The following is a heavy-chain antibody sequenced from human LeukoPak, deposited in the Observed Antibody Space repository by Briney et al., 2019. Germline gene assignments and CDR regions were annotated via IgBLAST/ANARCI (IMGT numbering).Heavy chain of an antibody. J-gene: IGHJ4*02. V-gene: IGHV4-34*01. CDR2: INHSGST. CDR3: ARQGRVDDWDSDY. Sequence: PSETLSLTCAVYGGSFSGYYWSWIRQPPGKGLEWIGEINHSGSTNYNPSLKSRVTISVDTSKNQFSLKLSSVTAADTAVYYCARQGRVDDWDSDYWGQGTLVTVSS. D-gene: IGHD1-26*01. CDR1: GGSFSGYY.